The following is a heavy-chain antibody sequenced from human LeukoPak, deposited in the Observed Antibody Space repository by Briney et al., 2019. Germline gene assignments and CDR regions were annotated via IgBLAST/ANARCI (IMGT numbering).Heavy chain of an antibody. CDR3: ARSGVHYYYYYMDV. D-gene: IGHD1-14*01. Sequence: GGSLRLSCAASGFTFSSYSINWVRQAPGKGLEWVSVIYSGGSTYYADSVKGRFTISRDNSKNTLYLQMNSLRAEDTAVYYCARSGVHYYYYYMDVWGKGTTVTISS. V-gene: IGHV3-53*01. CDR2: IYSGGST. CDR1: GFTFSSYS. J-gene: IGHJ6*03.